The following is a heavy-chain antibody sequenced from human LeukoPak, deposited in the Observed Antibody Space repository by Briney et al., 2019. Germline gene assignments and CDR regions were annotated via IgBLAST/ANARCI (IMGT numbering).Heavy chain of an antibody. CDR1: GYTFTGSY. J-gene: IGHJ4*02. D-gene: IGHD3-3*01. CDR3: ARAPPYDFWTGQGIVYIDY. CDR2: INPNTGVT. V-gene: IGHV1-2*02. Sequence: GESLKISCKGSGYTFTGSYMHWVRQAPGQGLEWMGWINPNTGVTNVAQKFQGRVTMTTDTSSSTAYMELSSLRSDDSAVFYCARAPPYDFWTGQGIVYIDYWGQGTLVTVSS.